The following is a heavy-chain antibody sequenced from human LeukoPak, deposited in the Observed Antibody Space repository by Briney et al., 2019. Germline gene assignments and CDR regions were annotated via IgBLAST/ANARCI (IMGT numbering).Heavy chain of an antibody. CDR1: GGSFSVYY. J-gene: IGHJ4*02. D-gene: IGHD3-22*01. CDR2: INHSGIT. V-gene: IGHV4-34*01. CDR3: ARDYYDSSGYYLDHHFDY. Sequence: SETLSLTCAVYGGSFSVYYWSWIRQPPGKRLECIGEINHSGITTYNPSLKSRITISVDTYKNQFSLKLSSVTAADTAVYCCARDYYDSSGYYLDHHFDYWGQGTLVTVSS.